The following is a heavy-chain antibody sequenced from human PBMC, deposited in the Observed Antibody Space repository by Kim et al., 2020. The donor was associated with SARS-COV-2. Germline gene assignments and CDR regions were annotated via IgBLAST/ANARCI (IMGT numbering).Heavy chain of an antibody. CDR1: GFTFSSYS. V-gene: IGHV3-21*01. J-gene: IGHJ3*02. Sequence: GGSLRLSCAASGFTFSSYSMNWVRQAPGKGLEWVSSISSSSSYIYYADSVKGRFTISRDNAKNSLYLQMNSLRAEDTAVYYCARSAVVVAAYLSYDAFDIWGQGTMVTVSS. CDR2: ISSSSSYI. D-gene: IGHD2-15*01. CDR3: ARSAVVVAAYLSYDAFDI.